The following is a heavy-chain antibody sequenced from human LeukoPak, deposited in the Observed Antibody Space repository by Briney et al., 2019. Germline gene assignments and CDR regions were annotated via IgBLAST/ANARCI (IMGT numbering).Heavy chain of an antibody. V-gene: IGHV3-21*01. J-gene: IGHJ4*02. D-gene: IGHD2-15*01. CDR3: ARGYCSGGSCFLWPDY. CDR1: GFTFNTYS. CDR2: ISSSSTCI. Sequence: GGSLRLSCAASGFTFNTYSMKWVRQAPGKGLEWVSSISSSSTCIDYADSVKGRFTISRDNAKNSLSLQMNSLRAEDTAVYYCARGYCSGGSCFLWPDYWGQGTLVTVSS.